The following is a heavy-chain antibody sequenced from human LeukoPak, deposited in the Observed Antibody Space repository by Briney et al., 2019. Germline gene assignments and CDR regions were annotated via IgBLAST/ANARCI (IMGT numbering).Heavy chain of an antibody. V-gene: IGHV3-21*01. J-gene: IGHJ6*03. Sequence: PGGSLRLSCAASGFTFSSYSMNWVRQAPGKGLEWVSSISSSSSYIYYADSVKGRFTISRDNAKNSLYLQMNSLRAEDTAVYYCARGYCSSTSCPNYYYYYMDVWGKGTTVTVSS. D-gene: IGHD2-2*01. CDR3: ARGYCSSTSCPNYYYYYMDV. CDR1: GFTFSSYS. CDR2: ISSSSSYI.